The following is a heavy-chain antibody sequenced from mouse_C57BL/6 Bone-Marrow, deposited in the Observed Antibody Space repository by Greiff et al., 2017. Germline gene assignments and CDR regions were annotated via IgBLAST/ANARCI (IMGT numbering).Heavy chain of an antibody. CDR2: IWSGGST. Sequence: QVQLQQSGPGLVQPSQCLSITCTVSGFSFTSYGVHWVRQSPGTGLEWLGVIWSGGSTDYNAAFISRLSISKDNTKSQVFFKMNSLQADDTAIDYCARNPPLGAMDYWGQGTSVTVSS. J-gene: IGHJ4*01. CDR1: GFSFTSYG. CDR3: ARNPPLGAMDY. V-gene: IGHV2-2*01.